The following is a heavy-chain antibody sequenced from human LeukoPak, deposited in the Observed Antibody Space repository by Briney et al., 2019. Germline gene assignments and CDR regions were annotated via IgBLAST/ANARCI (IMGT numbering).Heavy chain of an antibody. D-gene: IGHD4-23*01. J-gene: IGHJ3*02. CDR1: GSSASSGNFY. CDR3: ARYRGGHSFHI. CDR2: IHNSGNP. Sequence: PSQTLSLTCTVSGSSASSGNFYWSWTRQHAGDQREWIGRIHNSGNPSHKPSRWVRVTISTYTSKNQFSLTLNVVPAAGTAVYYCARYRGGHSFHIWGKGTTVTVSS. V-gene: IGHV4-61*02.